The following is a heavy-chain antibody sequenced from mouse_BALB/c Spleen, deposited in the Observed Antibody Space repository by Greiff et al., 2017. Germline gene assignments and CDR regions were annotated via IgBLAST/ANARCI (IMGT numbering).Heavy chain of an antibody. Sequence: EVKLMESGAELVKPGASVKLSCTASGFNIKDTYMHWVKQRPEQGLEWIGRIDPANGNTKYDPKFQGKATITADTSSNTAYLQLSSLTSEDTAVYYCARLDRSFAYWGQGTLVTVSA. V-gene: IGHV14-3*02. J-gene: IGHJ3*01. CDR2: IDPANGNT. D-gene: IGHD3-2*01. CDR3: ARLDRSFAY. CDR1: GFNIKDTY.